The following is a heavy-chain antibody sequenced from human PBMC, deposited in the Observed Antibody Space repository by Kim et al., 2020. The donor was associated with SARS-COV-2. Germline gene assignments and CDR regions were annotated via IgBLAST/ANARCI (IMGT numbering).Heavy chain of an antibody. CDR3: AKAGYYYDSSDYILDY. J-gene: IGHJ4*01. V-gene: IGHV3-30-3*01. Sequence: GGSLRLSCAASGFTFSSYAMHWVRQAPGKGLEWVAVISYDGSNKYYADSVKGRFTISRDNSKNTLYLQMNSLRAEDTAVYYCAKAGYYYDSSDYILDYWG. CDR2: ISYDGSNK. D-gene: IGHD3-22*01. CDR1: GFTFSSYA.